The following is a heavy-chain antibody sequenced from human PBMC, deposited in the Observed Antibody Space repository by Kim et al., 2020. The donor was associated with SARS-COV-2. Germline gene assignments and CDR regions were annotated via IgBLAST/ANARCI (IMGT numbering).Heavy chain of an antibody. CDR2: IYYSGST. J-gene: IGHJ4*02. V-gene: IGHV4-59*01. CDR1: SDSISSYY. Sequence: SQTLSLTCTVSSDSISSYYWSWIRQLPRKGLEWLGYIYYSGSTDYNPSLKSRVTISWDTSKNQVSLDVTSVSAADTAVYYCTRSEGRGSWHQFDYWGQG. D-gene: IGHD6-13*01. CDR3: TRSEGRGSWHQFDY.